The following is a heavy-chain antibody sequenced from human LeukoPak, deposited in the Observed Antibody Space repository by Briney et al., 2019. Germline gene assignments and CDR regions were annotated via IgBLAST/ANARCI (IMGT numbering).Heavy chain of an antibody. V-gene: IGHV3-23*01. D-gene: IGHD1-26*01. CDR1: GFTVSSNY. CDR3: AKDGRGGSYPSIFDY. CDR2: ISGSGGST. J-gene: IGHJ4*02. Sequence: GGSLRLSCAASGFTVSSNYMSWVRQAPGKGLEWVSAISGSGGSTYYADSVKGRFSISRDNSKNTLYLQMNSLRAEDTAVYYCAKDGRGGSYPSIFDYWGQGTLVTVSS.